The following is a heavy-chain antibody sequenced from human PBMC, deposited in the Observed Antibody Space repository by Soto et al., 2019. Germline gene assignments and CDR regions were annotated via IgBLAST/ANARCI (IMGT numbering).Heavy chain of an antibody. Sequence: PSETLSLTCGVSGHSINSGYYWGWIRQSPGKGLEWIGSVYQSGTANYNPSLKSRVAISIDTSKNQFSMSLISVTAADTAVYFCTSCSSTSCYPPWGLRHIDHWGQGTLVTVSS. V-gene: IGHV4-38-2*01. D-gene: IGHD2-2*01. CDR3: TSCSSTSCYPPWGLRHIDH. CDR1: GHSINSGYY. J-gene: IGHJ4*02. CDR2: VYQSGTA.